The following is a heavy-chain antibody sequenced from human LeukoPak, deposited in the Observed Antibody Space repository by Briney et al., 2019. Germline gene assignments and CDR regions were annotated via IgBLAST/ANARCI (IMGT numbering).Heavy chain of an antibody. Sequence: PGGSLRLSCAVSGFTFRNYWKHWVRHAPGEGRVWVSHINSDGSDTTYADSVNGRFTISRDNAKDTLYLQMNSLRAEDTAVYYCARSGSGYSHYYYMDVWGKGTTVTVSS. CDR3: ARSGSGYSHYYYMDV. V-gene: IGHV3-74*01. CDR1: GFTFRNYW. J-gene: IGHJ6*03. CDR2: INSDGSDT. D-gene: IGHD1-26*01.